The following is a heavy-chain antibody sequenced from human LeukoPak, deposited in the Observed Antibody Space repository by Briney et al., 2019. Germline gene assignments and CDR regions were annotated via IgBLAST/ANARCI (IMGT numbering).Heavy chain of an antibody. V-gene: IGHV3-9*01. J-gene: IGHJ4*02. D-gene: IGHD3-10*01. CDR3: AKALGD. CDR2: TSWNSGSI. Sequence: PGRSLRLSCAASGFTFDDYAMHWVRQAPGKGLEWVSGTSWNSGSIGYADSVKGRFTISRDNAKNSLYLQMNSLRAEDTALYYCAKALGDWGQGTLVTVSS. CDR1: GFTFDDYA.